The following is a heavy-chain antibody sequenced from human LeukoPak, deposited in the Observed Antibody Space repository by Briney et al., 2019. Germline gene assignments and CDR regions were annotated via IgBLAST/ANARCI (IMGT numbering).Heavy chain of an antibody. J-gene: IGHJ3*02. Sequence: GASVKVSCKASGGTFISYAISWVRQAPGQGLEWMGGIIPIFGTANYAQKFQGRVTITADESTSTAYMELSSLRSEDTAVYYCASPLYSYSSSWYDAFDIWGQGTMVTVSS. CDR2: IIPIFGTA. CDR3: ASPLYSYSSSWYDAFDI. CDR1: GGTFISYA. V-gene: IGHV1-69*13. D-gene: IGHD6-13*01.